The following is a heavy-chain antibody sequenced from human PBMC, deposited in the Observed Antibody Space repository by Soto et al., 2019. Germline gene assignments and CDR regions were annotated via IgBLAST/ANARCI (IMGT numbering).Heavy chain of an antibody. CDR3: ASFTYYYDSSGSHDY. V-gene: IGHV4-34*01. CDR1: GGSFSGYY. D-gene: IGHD3-22*01. J-gene: IGHJ4*02. CDR2: INHSGST. Sequence: PSETLSLTCAVYGGSFSGYYWSWIRQPPGKGLEWIGEINHSGSTNYNPSLKSRVTISVDTSKNQFSLKLSSVTAADTAVYYCASFTYYYDSSGSHDYWGQGTLVTVCS.